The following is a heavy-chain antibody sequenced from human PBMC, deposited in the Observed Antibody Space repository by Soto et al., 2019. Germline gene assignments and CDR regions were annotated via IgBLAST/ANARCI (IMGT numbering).Heavy chain of an antibody. D-gene: IGHD2-21*02. J-gene: IGHJ5*02. CDR3: ARGRDCGGDCPNWFDP. CDR1: GFTVSSNY. Sequence: EVQLGESGGGLVQPGGSLRLSCAASGFTVSSNYMSWVRQAPGKGLEWVSVIYSGGSTYYADSVKGRFTISRHNSKNTLYLQMNSLRAEDTAVYYCARGRDCGGDCPNWFDPWGQGTLVTVSS. V-gene: IGHV3-53*04. CDR2: IYSGGST.